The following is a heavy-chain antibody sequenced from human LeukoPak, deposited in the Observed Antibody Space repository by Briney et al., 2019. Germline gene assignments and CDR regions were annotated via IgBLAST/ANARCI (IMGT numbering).Heavy chain of an antibody. CDR1: GYTFTGYY. D-gene: IGHD6-6*01. V-gene: IGHV1-2*02. J-gene: IGHJ6*03. Sequence: ASVKVSCKASGYTFTGYYMHWVRQAPGQGLERMGWINPNSGGTNYAQKFQGRVTMTRDTSISTAYMELSRLRSDDTAVYYCATSIAAHYYYMDVWGKGTTVTVSS. CDR2: INPNSGGT. CDR3: ATSIAAHYYYMDV.